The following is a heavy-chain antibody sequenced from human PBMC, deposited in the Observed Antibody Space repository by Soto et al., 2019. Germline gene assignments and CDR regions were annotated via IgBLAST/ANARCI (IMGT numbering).Heavy chain of an antibody. Sequence: HVHLEQSGAEVKKPGASVKVSCKASGYTFISYGVTWVRQAPGQGLEWMGWISGYNGNTNYPRKFQGRVTMTTDTSTSTAYMELRSLRYDDTAVYYCARYGPLIAARSWFDPWGQGTLVTVSS. V-gene: IGHV1-18*01. CDR2: ISGYNGNT. D-gene: IGHD6-6*01. J-gene: IGHJ5*02. CDR1: GYTFISYG. CDR3: ARYGPLIAARSWFDP.